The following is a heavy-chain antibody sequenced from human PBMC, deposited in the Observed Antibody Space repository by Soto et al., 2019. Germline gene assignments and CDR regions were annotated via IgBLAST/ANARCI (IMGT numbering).Heavy chain of an antibody. CDR3: ARDQTTVVTPYYFDY. D-gene: IGHD4-17*01. Sequence: GGSLRLSCAASGFTFSSYEMNWVRQAPGKGLEWVSYISSSGSTIYYADSVKGRFTISRDNAKNSLYLQMNSLRAEDTAVYYCARDQTTVVTPYYFDYWGQGTLVTVSS. J-gene: IGHJ4*02. V-gene: IGHV3-48*03. CDR2: ISSSGSTI. CDR1: GFTFSSYE.